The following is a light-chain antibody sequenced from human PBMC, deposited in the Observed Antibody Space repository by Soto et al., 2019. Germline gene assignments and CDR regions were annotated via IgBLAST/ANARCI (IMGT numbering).Light chain of an antibody. J-gene: IGLJ2*01. CDR3: SSYAGSNNHVV. CDR1: SSDVGGYSY. V-gene: IGLV2-8*01. Sequence: QSALTQPPSASGSPGQSVTISCTGTSSDVGGYSYVSWYQQHPGKAPILMIYEVSKRPSGVPDRFSGSKSGNTASLTVSGLQAEDEADYYCSSYAGSNNHVVFGGGTKVTVL. CDR2: EVS.